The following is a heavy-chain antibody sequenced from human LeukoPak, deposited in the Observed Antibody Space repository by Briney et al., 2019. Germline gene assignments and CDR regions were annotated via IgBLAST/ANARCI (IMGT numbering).Heavy chain of an antibody. Sequence: PGGSLRHSCAASGFTFSSYSMNWVRQAPGKGLEWVSSISSSSSYIYYTASVKGRFTISRDNAKNSLYLQMNSLRAEDTAVYYCARGYGDYDYWGQGTLDTVSS. D-gene: IGHD4-17*01. CDR1: GFTFSSYS. J-gene: IGHJ4*02. V-gene: IGHV3-21*01. CDR2: ISSSSSYI. CDR3: ARGYGDYDY.